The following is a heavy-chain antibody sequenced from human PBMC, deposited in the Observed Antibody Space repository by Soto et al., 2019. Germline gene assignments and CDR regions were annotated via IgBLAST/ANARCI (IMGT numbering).Heavy chain of an antibody. CDR2: IYHSGST. J-gene: IGHJ4*02. Sequence: SETLSLTCAVSGGSISSSNWWSWVRQPPGKGLEWIGEIYHSGSTNYNPSLKSRVTISVDKSKNQFSLKLSSVTAADTAVYYCASGPIVATIPYFDYWGQGTLVTVSS. CDR1: GGSISSSNW. V-gene: IGHV4-4*02. CDR3: ASGPIVATIPYFDY. D-gene: IGHD5-12*01.